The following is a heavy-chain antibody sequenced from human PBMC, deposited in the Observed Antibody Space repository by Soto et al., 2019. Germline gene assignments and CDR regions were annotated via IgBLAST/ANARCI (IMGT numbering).Heavy chain of an antibody. CDR3: ARGPPHLLRGAFDI. Sequence: QVQLVQSGAEVKKPGSSVKVSCKASGGTFSSYAISWVRQAPGQGLEWMGGIIPIFGTANYAQKFQGRVTITADASTSTDYMELSSLRSEETAVYYCARGPPHLLRGAFDIWGQGTMVTVSS. CDR1: GGTFSSYA. V-gene: IGHV1-69*01. J-gene: IGHJ3*02. D-gene: IGHD2-15*01. CDR2: IIPIFGTA.